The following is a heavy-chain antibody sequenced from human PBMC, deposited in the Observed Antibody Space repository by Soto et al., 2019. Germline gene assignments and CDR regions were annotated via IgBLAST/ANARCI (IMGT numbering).Heavy chain of an antibody. V-gene: IGHV1-18*01. D-gene: IGHD2-15*01. CDR1: GYTFTSYG. Sequence: ASVKVSFKASGYTFTSYGISWLRQAPGQGLEWMGWISAYNGNTNYAQKLQGRVTMTTDTSTSTAYMELRSLRSDDTAVYYCARDIVVVVAAMAYYYYGMDVWGQGTTVTVSS. CDR2: ISAYNGNT. CDR3: ARDIVVVVAAMAYYYYGMDV. J-gene: IGHJ6*02.